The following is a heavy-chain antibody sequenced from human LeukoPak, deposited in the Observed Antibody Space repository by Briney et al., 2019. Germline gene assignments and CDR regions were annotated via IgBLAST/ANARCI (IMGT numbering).Heavy chain of an antibody. D-gene: IGHD3-10*01. J-gene: IGHJ3*02. CDR1: GYTFTSYG. Sequence: ASVKVSCKASGYTFTSYGISWVRQAPGQGLEWMGWISAYNGNTNYAQKPQGRVTMTTDTSTSTAYMELRSLRSDDTAVSYCARGGPSYGSGSDAFDIWGQGTMVTVSS. V-gene: IGHV1-18*01. CDR2: ISAYNGNT. CDR3: ARGGPSYGSGSDAFDI.